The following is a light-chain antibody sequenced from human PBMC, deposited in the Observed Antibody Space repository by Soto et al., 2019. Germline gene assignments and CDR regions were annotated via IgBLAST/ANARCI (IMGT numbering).Light chain of an antibody. CDR3: QQYNNYST. V-gene: IGKV1-5*01. Sequence: DIQMTQSPSTLSASVGDRVTITCRASQSINSWLAWYQQKPGKAPKLLIYDASSLESGVPSRFSGSGSGTEFTLTNSSLQPDDCATYYCQQYNNYSTFGQGTKVEIK. CDR1: QSINSW. CDR2: DAS. J-gene: IGKJ1*01.